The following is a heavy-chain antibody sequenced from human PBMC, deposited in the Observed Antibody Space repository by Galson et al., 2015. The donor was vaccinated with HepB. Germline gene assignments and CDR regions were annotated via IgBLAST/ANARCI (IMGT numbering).Heavy chain of an antibody. CDR1: GGSFSGYY. CDR3: WGGSTRGAPRFCSGGSCYSRIKGLYGMDV. Sequence: SETLSLTCAVYGGSFSGYYWSWIRQPPGKGLEWIGEINHSGSTNYNPSLKSRVTISVDTSKNQFSLKLSSVTAADTAVYYCWGGSTRGAPRFCSGGSCYSRIKGLYGMDVWGQGTTVTVSS. D-gene: IGHD2-15*01. CDR2: INHSGST. J-gene: IGHJ6*02. V-gene: IGHV4-34*01.